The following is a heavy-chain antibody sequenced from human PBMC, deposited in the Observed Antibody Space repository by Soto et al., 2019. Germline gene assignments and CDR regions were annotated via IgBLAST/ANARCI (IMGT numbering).Heavy chain of an antibody. V-gene: IGHV4-30-4*01. CDR2: IYYSGST. Sequence: SETLSLTCTVSGGSISSGDYYWSWIRQPPGKGLEWIGYIYYSGSTYYNPSLKSRVTISVDTSKNQFSLKLSSVTAADTAVYYCAREVIVLMVYGHFDYWGQGTLVTVSS. CDR3: AREVIVLMVYGHFDY. CDR1: GGSISSGDYY. J-gene: IGHJ4*02. D-gene: IGHD2-8*01.